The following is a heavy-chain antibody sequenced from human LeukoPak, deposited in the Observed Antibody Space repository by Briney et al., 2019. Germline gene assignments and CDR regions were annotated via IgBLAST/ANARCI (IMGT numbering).Heavy chain of an antibody. V-gene: IGHV4-61*01. CDR1: GVSVSSGSYY. Sequence: KPSETLPLTCTVSGVSVSSGSYYWSWIRQPPGKGLEWIGYIYYSGSTNYNPSLKSRVTISVDTSKNQFSLKLSSVTAADTAVYYCARRSGWYGKIDYWGQGTLVTVSS. D-gene: IGHD6-19*01. CDR3: ARRSGWYGKIDY. J-gene: IGHJ4*02. CDR2: IYYSGST.